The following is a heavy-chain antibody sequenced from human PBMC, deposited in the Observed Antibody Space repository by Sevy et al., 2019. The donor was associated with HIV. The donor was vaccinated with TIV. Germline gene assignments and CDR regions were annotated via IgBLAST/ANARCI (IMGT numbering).Heavy chain of an antibody. CDR1: GFTFSDYW. CDR2: IKQDGSQK. J-gene: IGHJ3*01. Sequence: GGSLRLSCAASGFTFSDYWMSWVRQAPGKGLEWLANIKQDGSQKYFVDPVKGRFTISRDNAKNSLYLQMDDLRAEDKGVYYCAREVGDMWGQGTMVTVSS. D-gene: IGHD1-26*01. CDR3: AREVGDM. V-gene: IGHV3-7*01.